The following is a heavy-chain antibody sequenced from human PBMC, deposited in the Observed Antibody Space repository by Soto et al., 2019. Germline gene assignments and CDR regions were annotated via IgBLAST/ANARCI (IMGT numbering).Heavy chain of an antibody. CDR1: GFTFSSYS. V-gene: IGHV3-48*04. Sequence: GGSLRLSCAASGFTFSSYSMNWVRQAPGKGLEWVSYISSSGSTIYYADSVKGRFTISRDNAKNSLYLQMNSLRAEDTAVYYWASLSYCGGDCSVEDYWGQGTLVTVSS. CDR3: ASLSYCGGDCSVEDY. J-gene: IGHJ4*02. CDR2: ISSSGSTI. D-gene: IGHD2-21*02.